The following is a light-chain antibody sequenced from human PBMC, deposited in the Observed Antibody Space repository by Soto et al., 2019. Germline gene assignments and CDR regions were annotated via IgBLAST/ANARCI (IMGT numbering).Light chain of an antibody. CDR2: AAS. Sequence: DIQMTQSPSSLSASVGDRVTITCRASQDISSYLNWYQQKPGQAPKLLIYAASTLHSGVPSRFSGSGSVTAVNITISSLQPEDFANYYCQQSYSTLFTFGPGTKVDIK. J-gene: IGKJ3*01. CDR1: QDISSY. V-gene: IGKV1-39*01. CDR3: QQSYSTLFT.